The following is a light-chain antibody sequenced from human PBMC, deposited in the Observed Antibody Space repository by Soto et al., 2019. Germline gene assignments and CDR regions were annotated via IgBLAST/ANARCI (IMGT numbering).Light chain of an antibody. CDR1: SSNIGAGYD. V-gene: IGLV1-40*01. Sequence: QSVLTQPPSVSGAPGQRVTISCTGSSSNIGAGYDVHWYQQLPGTAPKVLIYGNSNRPAGVPDRFSGSKSGTSASLAITGLQAEDEADYSCQSYDSSLSGSVVFGGGTQLTVL. CDR3: QSYDSSLSGSVV. J-gene: IGLJ2*01. CDR2: GNS.